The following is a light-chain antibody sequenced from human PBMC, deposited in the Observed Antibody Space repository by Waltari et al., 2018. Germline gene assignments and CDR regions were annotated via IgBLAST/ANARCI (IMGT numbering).Light chain of an antibody. CDR2: EVN. CDR3: CSYVGSTTWV. CDR1: SSDVGSYNL. Sequence: QSALTQPASVSGSPGQSITISCTGTSSDVGSYNLVSWYRQYPGKAPKLIIYEVNKRPPGVSNRFSGSKSGNTASLTISGLQAEDEADYHCCSYVGSTTWVFGGGTKLTVL. J-gene: IGLJ3*02. V-gene: IGLV2-23*02.